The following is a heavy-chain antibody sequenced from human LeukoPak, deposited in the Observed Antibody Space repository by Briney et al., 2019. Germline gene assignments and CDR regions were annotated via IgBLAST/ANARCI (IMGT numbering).Heavy chain of an antibody. V-gene: IGHV1-8*01. J-gene: IGHJ4*02. CDR1: GYTFTSYD. Sequence: ASVNVSCKASGYTFTSYDINWVRQAPGQGLEWMGWMNPNSGNTGYAQKFQGRVTMTRNTSISTAYMELSSLRSEDTAVYYCARSGYGRLSNFDYWGQGTLVTVSS. CDR3: ARSGYGRLSNFDY. D-gene: IGHD6-25*01. CDR2: MNPNSGNT.